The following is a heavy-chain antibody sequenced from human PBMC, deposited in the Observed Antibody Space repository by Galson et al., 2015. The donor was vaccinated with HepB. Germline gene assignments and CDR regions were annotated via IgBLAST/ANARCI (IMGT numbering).Heavy chain of an antibody. CDR2: IIPIFGTA. CDR3: ASRSSSWLYNWFDP. D-gene: IGHD6-13*01. Sequence: SVKVSCKASGGTFSSYAISWVRQAPGQGLEWMGGIIPIFGTANYAQKFQGRVTITADESTSTAYMELSSLRSEDTAVYYCASRSSSWLYNWFDPWGQGTLVTVSS. V-gene: IGHV1-69*13. CDR1: GGTFSSYA. J-gene: IGHJ5*02.